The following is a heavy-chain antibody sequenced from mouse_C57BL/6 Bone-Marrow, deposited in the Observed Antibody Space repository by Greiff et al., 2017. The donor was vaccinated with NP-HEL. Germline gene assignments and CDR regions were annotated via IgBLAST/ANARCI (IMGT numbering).Heavy chain of an antibody. D-gene: IGHD1-1*01. J-gene: IGHJ4*01. CDR3: SRDNYGSSYPYAMDY. CDR2: INYDGSST. Sequence: EVQRVESEGGLVQPGSSMKLSCTASGFTFSDYYMAWVRQVPEKGLEWVANINYDGSSTYYLDSLKSRFIISRDNAKNILYLQMSSLKSEDTATYYCSRDNYGSSYPYAMDYWGQGTSVTVSS. V-gene: IGHV5-16*01. CDR1: GFTFSDYY.